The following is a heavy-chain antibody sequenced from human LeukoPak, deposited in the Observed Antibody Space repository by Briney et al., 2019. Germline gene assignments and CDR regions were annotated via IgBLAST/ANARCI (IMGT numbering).Heavy chain of an antibody. V-gene: IGHV1-2*02. D-gene: IGHD3-10*01. CDR1: GYTFTGYY. CDR3: ARGTLYGSGSYYNAYYFDY. CDR2: INPNSGGT. Sequence: GASVKVSCKASGYTFTGYYMHWVRQAPGQGLEWMGWINPNSGGTNYAQRFQGRVTMTRDTSISTAYMELSRLRSDDTAVYYCARGTLYGSGSYYNAYYFDYWGQGTLVTVSS. J-gene: IGHJ4*02.